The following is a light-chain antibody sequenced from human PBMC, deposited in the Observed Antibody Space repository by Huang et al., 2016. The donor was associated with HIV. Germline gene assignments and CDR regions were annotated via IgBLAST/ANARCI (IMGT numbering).Light chain of an antibody. CDR1: QSVSRS. J-gene: IGKJ2*01. Sequence: EIVLTQSPATLSVSPGERVTLSCRASQSVSRSLAWYQRRPGQAPRRLVNGASTRAISAPARFIGSGSGTEFTLTISSLQSEDFAVYFCQQYNNWPRATFGQGTKVEIK. CDR3: QQYNNWPRAT. V-gene: IGKV3-15*01. CDR2: GAS.